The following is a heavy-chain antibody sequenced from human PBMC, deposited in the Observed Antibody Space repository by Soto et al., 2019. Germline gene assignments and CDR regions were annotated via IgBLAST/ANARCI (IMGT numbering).Heavy chain of an antibody. J-gene: IGHJ1*01. CDR2: ISWDGGST. CDR3: AKDWSGSSSWLFQH. D-gene: IGHD6-13*01. Sequence: GGSLRLSCAASGFTFDDYAMHWVRQAPGKGLEWVSLISWDGGSTYYADSVKGRFTISRDNSKNSLYLQMNSLRADDTALYYGAKDWSGSSSWLFQHWGQGTLVTVSS. V-gene: IGHV3-43D*03. CDR1: GFTFDDYA.